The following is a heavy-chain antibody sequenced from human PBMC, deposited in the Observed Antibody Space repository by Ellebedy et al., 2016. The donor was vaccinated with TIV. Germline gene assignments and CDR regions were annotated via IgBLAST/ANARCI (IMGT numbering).Heavy chain of an antibody. Sequence: PGGSLRLSCAASGSTFSGSAMHWVRQASGKGLAWVGRIRSKANCYATEYTASVNGRFTISRDDSKNTAYLQMKSLETEDTAVYYCAITYYYDSSGYTIDYWGQGTLVTVTS. V-gene: IGHV3-73*01. D-gene: IGHD3-22*01. CDR1: GSTFSGSA. CDR3: AITYYYDSSGYTIDY. J-gene: IGHJ4*02. CDR2: IRSKANCYAT.